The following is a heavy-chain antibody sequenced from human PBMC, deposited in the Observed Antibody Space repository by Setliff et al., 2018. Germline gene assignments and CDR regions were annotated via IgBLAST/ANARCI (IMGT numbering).Heavy chain of an antibody. D-gene: IGHD4-17*01. CDR3: ARGLAYGYYFDY. CDR2: INPSGGST. CDR1: GYTFTSYG. V-gene: IGHV1-46*01. J-gene: IGHJ4*02. Sequence: ASVKVSCKASGYTFTSYGISWVRQAPGQGLEWMGWINPSGGSTSYAQKFQGRVTMTRDTSTSTVYMELSSLRSEDTAVYYCARGLAYGYYFDYWGQGTLVTVSS.